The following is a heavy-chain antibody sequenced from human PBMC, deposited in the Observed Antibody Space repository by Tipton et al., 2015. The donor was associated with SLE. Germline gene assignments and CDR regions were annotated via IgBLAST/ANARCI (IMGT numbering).Heavy chain of an antibody. V-gene: IGHV4-59*11. D-gene: IGHD2-8*02. J-gene: IGHJ4*02. Sequence: TLSLTCTVSGGSINSHFWSWIRQPPGKGLEWIGHSGSTYYNPSLKSRVTISVDTSKNQISLNLSSVTAADTAVYYCARDDPADETSHTVGIPGDYWGQGTLVTVSS. CDR3: ARDDPADETSHTVGIPGDY. CDR1: GGSINSHF. CDR2: HSGST.